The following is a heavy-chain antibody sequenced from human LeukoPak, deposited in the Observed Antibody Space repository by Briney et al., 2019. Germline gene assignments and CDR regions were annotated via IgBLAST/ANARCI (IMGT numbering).Heavy chain of an antibody. D-gene: IGHD1-26*01. CDR2: IYYTGRA. CDR1: GGSLSSSSDY. V-gene: IGHV4-39*07. Sequence: SGTLSLTCTVSGGSLSSSSDYWGWVRQSPGKGLQWIGTIYYTGRANYSPSLQSRLTMSVDRSKNQFSLTLGSLSAADTAVYYCARARWDDGFDIWGQGTMVIVSS. CDR3: ARARWDDGFDI. J-gene: IGHJ3*02.